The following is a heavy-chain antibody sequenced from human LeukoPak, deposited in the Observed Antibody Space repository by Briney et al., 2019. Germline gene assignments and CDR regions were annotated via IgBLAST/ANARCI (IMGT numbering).Heavy chain of an antibody. CDR1: GGSFSTYY. CDR3: ARAWDYYDSRGFYLRYFDY. J-gene: IGHJ4*02. Sequence: PSATLSLTCTVSGGSFSTYYWSWIRQPPGKGLEWIGYIYYSGSTNYTPSLKSRVTISVEMSKNQFSLKLSSVTAADTAVYYCARAWDYYDSRGFYLRYFDYWGQGTLVTVSS. D-gene: IGHD3-22*01. CDR2: IYYSGST. V-gene: IGHV4-59*01.